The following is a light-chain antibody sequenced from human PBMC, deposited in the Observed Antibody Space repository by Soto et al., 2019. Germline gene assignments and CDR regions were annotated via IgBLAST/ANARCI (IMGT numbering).Light chain of an antibody. CDR2: DAS. J-gene: IGKJ2*01. Sequence: DIQMTQSPSTLSASVGDRITITCRASQSVSRRLAWYQQKPGKAPKLLIYDASSLESGVPSRFSGRGSGTEFTLTISSLQPDDCATYYCHTYNSPMYTFGQGTKLQIK. V-gene: IGKV1-5*01. CDR1: QSVSRR. CDR3: HTYNSPMYT.